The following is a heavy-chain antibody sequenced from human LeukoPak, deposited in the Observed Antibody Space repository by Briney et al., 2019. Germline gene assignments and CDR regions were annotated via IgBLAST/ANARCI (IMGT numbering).Heavy chain of an antibody. V-gene: IGHV1-69*06. CDR3: ASTNWFDP. CDR1: GGTFSSYA. Sequence: SVKVSCKASGGTFSSYAISWVRQAPGQGLEWMGGIIPIFGTANYAQKFQGRVTMTEDTSTDTAYMELSSLRSEDTAVYYCASTNWFDPWGQGTLVTVSS. J-gene: IGHJ5*02. CDR2: IIPIFGTA.